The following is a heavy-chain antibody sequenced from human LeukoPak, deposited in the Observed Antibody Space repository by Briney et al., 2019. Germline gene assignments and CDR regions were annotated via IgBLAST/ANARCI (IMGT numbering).Heavy chain of an antibody. CDR3: ARSEIAAAGTPDWFDP. CDR2: IITIFGTA. V-gene: IGHV1-69*05. J-gene: IGHJ5*02. CDR1: GGTFSSYA. D-gene: IGHD6-13*01. Sequence: SVKVSCKPPGGTFSSYAISWVRQALGQGLEWMGGIITIFGTANYAQKFQGRVTITTDESTSTAYMELSSLRSEDTAVYYCARSEIAAAGTPDWFDPWGQGTLVTVSS.